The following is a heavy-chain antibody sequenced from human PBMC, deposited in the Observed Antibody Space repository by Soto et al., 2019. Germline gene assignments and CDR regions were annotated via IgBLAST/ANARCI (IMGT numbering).Heavy chain of an antibody. CDR3: ARGNGIYRGSPDY. J-gene: IGHJ4*02. Sequence: ASVKVSCKTSGYTFTYYHMHWVRQAPGQGLEWMGWMNPNSGNTDYAQNFQGRVTMTRSTSISTAYMELTSLRSDDTAVYYCARGNGIYRGSPDYWGQGTLVTVSS. V-gene: IGHV1-8*02. CDR1: GYTFTYYH. D-gene: IGHD5-12*01. CDR2: MNPNSGNT.